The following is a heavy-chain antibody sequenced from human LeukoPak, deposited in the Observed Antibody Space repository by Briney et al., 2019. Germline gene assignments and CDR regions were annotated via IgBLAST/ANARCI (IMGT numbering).Heavy chain of an antibody. D-gene: IGHD2-2*03. V-gene: IGHV1-69*13. CDR2: IIPIFGTA. CDR3: ARGGGYCSSTSCYVYYYYGMDV. CDR1: GGTFSSYA. J-gene: IGHJ6*02. Sequence: SAKVSCKASGGTFSSYAISWVRQAPGQGLEWMGGIIPIFGTANYAQKFQGRVTITADESTSTAYMELSSLRSEDTAVYYCARGGGYCSSTSCYVYYYYGMDVWGQGTTVTVSS.